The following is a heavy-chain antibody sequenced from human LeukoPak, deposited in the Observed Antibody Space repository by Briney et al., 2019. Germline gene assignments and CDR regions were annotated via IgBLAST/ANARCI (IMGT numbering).Heavy chain of an antibody. Sequence: VASVKVSCKASGYTFTSYDINWVRQATGQGLEWMGWMNPNSGNTGYAQKFQGRVTMTRNTSISTAYMELSSLRSEDTAVYYCARGHPLLWLGVEYGMDVWGQGTTVTVSS. CDR3: ARGHPLLWLGVEYGMDV. CDR2: MNPNSGNT. J-gene: IGHJ6*02. D-gene: IGHD3-10*01. V-gene: IGHV1-8*01. CDR1: GYTFTSYD.